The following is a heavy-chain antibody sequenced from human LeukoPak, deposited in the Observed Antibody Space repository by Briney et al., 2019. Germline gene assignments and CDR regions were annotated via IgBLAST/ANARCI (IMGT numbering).Heavy chain of an antibody. CDR1: GFTFSSYG. J-gene: IGHJ4*02. CDR3: ARAYYYDSNRSYFDY. Sequence: GGSLRLSCAASGFTFSSYGMDWVRQAPGKGLEWVAVIWYDGSNKYYADSVKGRFSISRDNSKNTLYLQMNSLRAGDTAVYYCARAYYYDSNRSYFDYWGQGTLVTVSS. CDR2: IWYDGSNK. V-gene: IGHV3-33*01. D-gene: IGHD3-22*01.